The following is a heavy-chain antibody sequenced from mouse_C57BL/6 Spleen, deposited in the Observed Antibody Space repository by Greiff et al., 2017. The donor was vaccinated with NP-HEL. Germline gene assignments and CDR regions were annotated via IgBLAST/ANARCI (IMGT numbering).Heavy chain of an antibody. D-gene: IGHD1-1*01. CDR2: ISSGSSTI. Sequence: EVMLVESGGGLVKPGGSLKLSCAASGFTFSDYGMHWVRQAPEKGLEWVAYISSGSSTIYYADTVKGRFTISRDNAKNTLFLQMTSLRSEDTAMYYCARLDGSSYDYAMDYWGQGTSVTVSS. CDR1: GFTFSDYG. J-gene: IGHJ4*01. V-gene: IGHV5-17*01. CDR3: ARLDGSSYDYAMDY.